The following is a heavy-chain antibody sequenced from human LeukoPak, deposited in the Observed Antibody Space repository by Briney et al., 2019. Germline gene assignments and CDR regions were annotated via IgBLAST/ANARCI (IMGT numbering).Heavy chain of an antibody. Sequence: ASVKVSCKASGYTFTGYYMHWVRQAPGQGLEWMGWINPNSGGTNYAQKFQGRVTMTRGTSISTAYMELSRLRSDDTAVYYCAREILYGLVLGNFDYWGQGTLVTVSS. CDR1: GYTFTGYY. J-gene: IGHJ4*02. V-gene: IGHV1-2*02. CDR2: INPNSGGT. CDR3: AREILYGLVLGNFDY. D-gene: IGHD6-19*01.